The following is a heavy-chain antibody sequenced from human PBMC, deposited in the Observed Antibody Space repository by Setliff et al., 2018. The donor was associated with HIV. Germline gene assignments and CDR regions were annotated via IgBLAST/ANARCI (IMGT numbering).Heavy chain of an antibody. Sequence: PGGSLRLSCAASGFTFSDYYMSWIRQAPGKGLEWVSYISSSGSYTNYADSVKGRFTISRDNDRNSLYLQMNGLRAEDTAVYYCARGPTTVTNYYYYYMDVWGKGTTVTVSS. CDR2: ISSSGSYT. D-gene: IGHD4-17*01. CDR3: ARGPTTVTNYYYYYMDV. V-gene: IGHV3-11*06. CDR1: GFTFSDYY. J-gene: IGHJ6*03.